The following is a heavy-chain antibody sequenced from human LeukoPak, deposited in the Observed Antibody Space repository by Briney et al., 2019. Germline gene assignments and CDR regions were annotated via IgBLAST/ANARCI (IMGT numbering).Heavy chain of an antibody. D-gene: IGHD3-22*01. CDR2: IRYDERNK. Sequence: GGSLRLSCAASGFTFSGYGMHWVRQAPGKGLEWVTFIRYDERNKYYADSVKGRFTISRDNAKKSLYLQMNSLRAEDTAVYYCARLKYDRSGYYSILDNWGQGTLVTVSS. CDR1: GFTFSGYG. J-gene: IGHJ4*02. V-gene: IGHV3-30*02. CDR3: ARLKYDRSGYYSILDN.